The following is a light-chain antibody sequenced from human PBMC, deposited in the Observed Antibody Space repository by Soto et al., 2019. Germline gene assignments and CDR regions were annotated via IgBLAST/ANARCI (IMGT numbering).Light chain of an antibody. CDR3: GTWDSSLSTWV. Sequence: QSVLTQPPSVSAAPGQKVTISCSGSSSDIGANHVSWYQELPRTAPKLLIYDSNKRPSGIPDRFSGSRSGTSATLGITGLQTGDEADYDCGTWDSSLSTWVFGGGTKLTVL. CDR2: DSN. V-gene: IGLV1-51*01. J-gene: IGLJ3*02. CDR1: SSDIGANH.